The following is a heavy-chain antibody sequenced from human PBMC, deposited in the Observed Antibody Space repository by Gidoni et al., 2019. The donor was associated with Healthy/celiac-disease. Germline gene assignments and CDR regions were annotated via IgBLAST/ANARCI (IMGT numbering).Heavy chain of an antibody. Sequence: EVQLVQSGAEVKKPGESMKISCKGSGYSFTSYWIGWVRQMPGKGLEWMGIIYPGDSDTRYSPSFQGQVTISADKSISTAMYYCARHSPDLVVTAIPGIDYYYGMDVWGQGTTVTVSS. CDR2: IYPGDSDT. V-gene: IGHV5-51*01. CDR3: GIDYYYGMDV. CDR1: GYSFTSYW. D-gene: IGHD2-21*02. J-gene: IGHJ6*02.